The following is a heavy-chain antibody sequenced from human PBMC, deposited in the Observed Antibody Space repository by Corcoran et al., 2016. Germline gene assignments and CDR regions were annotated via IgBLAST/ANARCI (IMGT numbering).Heavy chain of an antibody. J-gene: IGHJ3*02. CDR3: ARRGNYHGFDI. CDR1: GFTFGDYW. V-gene: IGHV3-7*03. CDR2: IKQNGGER. Sequence: EVQLVESGGGLVQPGGSLRLSCAASGFTFGDYWMSWVRQAPGKGLEWVANIKQNGGERYYVDSVRGRFTIFRDNAKNSLYVQMNSLRAGYTAVYYCARRGNYHGFDIWGHGTMVTVSS. D-gene: IGHD1-7*01.